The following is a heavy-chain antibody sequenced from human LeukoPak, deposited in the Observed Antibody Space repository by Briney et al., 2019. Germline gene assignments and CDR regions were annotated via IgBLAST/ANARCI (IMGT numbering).Heavy chain of an antibody. Sequence: GASVNVSCKASGGTFSSYAISWVRQAPAQGLEWMGGIIPIFGTANYAQKFQGRVTITADESTSTAYMELRSLRSDDTAVYYCARSIEFGVYYDSSGYYYGGAFDIWGQGTMVTVSS. D-gene: IGHD3-22*01. CDR2: IIPIFGTA. V-gene: IGHV1-69*01. CDR3: ARSIEFGVYYDSSGYYYGGAFDI. J-gene: IGHJ3*02. CDR1: GGTFSSYA.